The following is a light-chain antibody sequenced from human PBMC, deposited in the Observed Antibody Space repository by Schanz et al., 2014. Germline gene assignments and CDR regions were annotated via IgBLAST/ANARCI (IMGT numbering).Light chain of an antibody. CDR2: DTS. CDR3: LLSYNSARSRV. Sequence: QTVVTQEPSLTVSPGGTVTLTCVSTGTVSGGHYPYWFQQKPGQAPRTLIYDTSNKHSSTPARFSGSLLGGKAALTLSGAQPDDEAEYYCLLSYNSARSRVFGGGTKLTVL. J-gene: IGLJ3*02. CDR1: GTVSGGHY. V-gene: IGLV7-46*01.